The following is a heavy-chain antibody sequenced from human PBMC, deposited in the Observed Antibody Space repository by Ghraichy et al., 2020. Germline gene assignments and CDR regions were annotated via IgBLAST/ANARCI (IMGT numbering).Heavy chain of an antibody. D-gene: IGHD1-1*01. CDR2: VSGSGGST. J-gene: IGHJ6*02. V-gene: IGHV3-23*01. CDR1: GFTFSNYA. Sequence: GGSLRLSCAASGFTFSNYAMSWVRQAPGKGLEWVSTVSGSGGSTHYADSVKGRFTISRDNSKNTMYLQMNSLRAEDTALYYCAKDLTGSTYYYYYGMDVWGQGTTVTVSS. CDR3: AKDLTGSTYYYYYGMDV.